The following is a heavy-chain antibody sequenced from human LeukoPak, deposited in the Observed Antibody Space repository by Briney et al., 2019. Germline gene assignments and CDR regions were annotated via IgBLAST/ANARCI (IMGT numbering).Heavy chain of an antibody. D-gene: IGHD1-20*01. CDR3: ARGNWNAFDY. CDR2: ISYDGSNK. V-gene: IGHV3-30*03. CDR1: GFTFSSYG. Sequence: GGSLRLSCAASGFTFSSYGMHWVRQAPGKGLEWVAVISYDGSNKYYADSVKGRFTISRDNSKNTLYLQMNSLRAEDTAVYYCARGNWNAFDYWGQGTLVTVSS. J-gene: IGHJ4*02.